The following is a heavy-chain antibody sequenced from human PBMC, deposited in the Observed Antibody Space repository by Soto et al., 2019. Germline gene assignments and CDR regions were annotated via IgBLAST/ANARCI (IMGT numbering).Heavy chain of an antibody. CDR2: INPSGGST. CDR3: AKASSGWPTPPGGDAFDI. J-gene: IGHJ3*02. D-gene: IGHD6-19*01. V-gene: IGHV1-46*01. Sequence: ASVKVSCKASGYTFTSYYMHWVRQAPGQGLEWMGIINPSGGSTSYAQKFQGRVTMTRDTSTSTVYMELSSLRSEDKAVYYCAKASSGWPTPPGGDAFDIWGQGAMVTVSS. CDR1: GYTFTSYY.